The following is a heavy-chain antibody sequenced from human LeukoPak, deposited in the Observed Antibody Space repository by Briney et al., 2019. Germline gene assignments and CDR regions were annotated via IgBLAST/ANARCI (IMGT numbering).Heavy chain of an antibody. CDR1: GFTFSSYA. J-gene: IGHJ4*02. CDR3: ATSLGPLTEY. CDR2: ISYDGSNK. V-gene: IGHV3-30-3*01. Sequence: GGSLRLSCAASGFTFSSYAMHWVRQAPGKGLEWVAVISYDGSNKYYADSVKGRFTISRDNAKNTLYLQMNSLRAEDTAVYYCATSLGPLTEYWGQGTLVTVSS. D-gene: IGHD7-27*01.